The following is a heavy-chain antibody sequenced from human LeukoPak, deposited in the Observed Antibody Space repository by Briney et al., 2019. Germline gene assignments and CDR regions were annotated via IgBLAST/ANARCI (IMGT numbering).Heavy chain of an antibody. D-gene: IGHD5-12*01. CDR1: GGSISSSSYY. CDR3: ARRGYPVYYYYMDV. CDR2: IYYSGST. Sequence: SETLSLTCTVSGGSISSSSYYWGWIRQPPGKGLEWIGSIYYSGSTYYNPSLKSRVTISVDTSKNQFSLKLSSVTAADTAVYYCARRGYPVYYYYMDVWGKGTTVTISS. J-gene: IGHJ6*03. V-gene: IGHV4-39*07.